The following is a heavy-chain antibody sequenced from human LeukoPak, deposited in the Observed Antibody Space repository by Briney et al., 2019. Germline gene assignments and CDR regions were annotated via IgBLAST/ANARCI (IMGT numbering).Heavy chain of an antibody. Sequence: SETLSLTCTVSGGSISSSSYYWGWLRQPPGTGLEWLGCIYYSGSTYYNPSLKSRVTISVDTSKNQFSLKLSSVTAADTAVYYCARQGEEIPYSSSQHPHVWFDPWGQGTLVTVSS. CDR1: GGSISSSSYY. D-gene: IGHD6-13*01. J-gene: IGHJ5*02. CDR3: ARQGEEIPYSSSQHPHVWFDP. V-gene: IGHV4-39*01. CDR2: IYYSGST.